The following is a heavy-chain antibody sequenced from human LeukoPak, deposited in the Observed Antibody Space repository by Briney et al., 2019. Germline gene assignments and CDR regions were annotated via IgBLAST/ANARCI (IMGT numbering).Heavy chain of an antibody. CDR3: AKDRFNNFLDY. V-gene: IGHV3-30*04. Sequence: GSLRLSCAASGFTFSSYAMHWVRQAPGKGLEWVAVISYDGSNKYYADSVKGRFTISRDNSKNTLYLQMNSLRAEDTAVYYCAKDRFNNFLDYWGQGTLVTVSS. CDR1: GFTFSSYA. CDR2: ISYDGSNK. J-gene: IGHJ4*02. D-gene: IGHD1-20*01.